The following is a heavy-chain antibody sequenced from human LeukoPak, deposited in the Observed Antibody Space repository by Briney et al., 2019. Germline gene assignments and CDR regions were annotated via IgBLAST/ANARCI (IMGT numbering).Heavy chain of an antibody. Sequence: GESLKISCKGSGYSFNTYWIAWVRQMPGKGLEWMGIIYPGDSDTRYSPSFQGQVTISADKSISTAYLQWSSLKASDTAMYYCARDGNYYDSSGYYLHYWGQGTLVTVSS. J-gene: IGHJ4*02. D-gene: IGHD3-22*01. V-gene: IGHV5-51*01. CDR1: GYSFNTYW. CDR3: ARDGNYYDSSGYYLHY. CDR2: IYPGDSDT.